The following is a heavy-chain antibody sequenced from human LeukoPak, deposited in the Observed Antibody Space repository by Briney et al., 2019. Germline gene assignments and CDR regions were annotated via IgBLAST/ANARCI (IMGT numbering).Heavy chain of an antibody. D-gene: IGHD2-15*01. CDR1: GSTFSSYG. J-gene: IGHJ4*02. CDR3: AKDLLGYCSGGSCYSLGY. Sequence: GGSLRLSCAASGSTFSSYGMHWDRQAPGKGLEWVAFIRYDGSNKYYADSVKGRFTISRDNSKNTLYLQMNSLRAEDTAVYYCAKDLLGYCSGGSCYSLGYWGQGTLVTVSS. CDR2: IRYDGSNK. V-gene: IGHV3-30*02.